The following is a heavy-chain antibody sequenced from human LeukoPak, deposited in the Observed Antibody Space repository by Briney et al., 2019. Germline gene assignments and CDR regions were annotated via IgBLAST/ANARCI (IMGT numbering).Heavy chain of an antibody. CDR1: EFTFSTYW. V-gene: IGHV3-7*01. D-gene: IGHD5-18*01. CDR3: ARVAYIYGYSQGFDY. CDR2: IKQDGSEK. J-gene: IGHJ4*02. Sequence: PGGSLRLSCAASEFTFSTYWMTWVRQAPGKGLEWVADIKQDGSEKYYVDSVKGRFTISRQNAKNSLFLQMNSLRAEDTAVYYCARVAYIYGYSQGFDYWGQGTLVTVSS.